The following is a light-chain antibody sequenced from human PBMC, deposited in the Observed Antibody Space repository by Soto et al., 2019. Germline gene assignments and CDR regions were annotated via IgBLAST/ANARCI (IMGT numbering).Light chain of an antibody. Sequence: QAVVTQEPSLTVSPGGTVTLTCGSSTGAVTSGHYPYWFQQKPGQAPRTLIYDTSNKHSWTPARFSGSLLGGKAALTLSGAQREDEAEYYCLLSYSGARYFFGTGTKVPVL. CDR3: LLSYSGARYF. V-gene: IGLV7-46*01. CDR2: DTS. J-gene: IGLJ1*01. CDR1: TGAVTSGHY.